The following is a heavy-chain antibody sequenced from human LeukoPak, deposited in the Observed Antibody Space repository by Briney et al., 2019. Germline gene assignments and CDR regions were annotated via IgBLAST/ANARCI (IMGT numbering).Heavy chain of an antibody. CDR1: GFTFSSYA. CDR3: ASSTAGRWYRDSHYFDY. J-gene: IGHJ4*02. D-gene: IGHD4-23*01. CDR2: ISYDGSNK. Sequence: GGSLRLSCAASGFTFSSYAMHWVRQAPGKGLEWVAVISYDGSNKYYADSVKGRFTISRDNSKNTLYLQMDSLRAEDTAVYYCASSTAGRWYRDSHYFDYWGQGILVTVSS. V-gene: IGHV3-30-3*01.